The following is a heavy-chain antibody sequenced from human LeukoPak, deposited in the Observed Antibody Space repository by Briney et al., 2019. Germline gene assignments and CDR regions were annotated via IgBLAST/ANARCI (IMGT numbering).Heavy chain of an antibody. D-gene: IGHD6-6*01. V-gene: IGHV4-39*07. CDR3: ARRRTSSSFDY. CDR2: IYYSGST. J-gene: IGHJ4*02. CDR1: GGSISSSSYY. Sequence: SETLSLTCTVSGGSISSSSYYWGWIRQPPGKGLEWIGSIYYSGSTYYNPSLKSRVTISVDTSKNQFSLKLSSVTAADTAVYYCARRRTSSSFDYWGQGTLVTVSS.